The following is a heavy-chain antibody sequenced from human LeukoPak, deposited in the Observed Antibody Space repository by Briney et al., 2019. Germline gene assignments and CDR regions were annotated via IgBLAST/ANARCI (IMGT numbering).Heavy chain of an antibody. Sequence: GGSLRLSCAASGFTFNNYAVHWVRQAPGKGLEWVSYISSSGSTIYYADSVKGRFTISRDNAKNSLYLQMNSLRAEDTAVYYCASLPGRITIFGEPGYWGQGTLVTVSS. CDR3: ASLPGRITIFGEPGY. J-gene: IGHJ4*02. V-gene: IGHV3-48*04. CDR1: GFTFNNYA. CDR2: ISSSGSTI. D-gene: IGHD3-3*01.